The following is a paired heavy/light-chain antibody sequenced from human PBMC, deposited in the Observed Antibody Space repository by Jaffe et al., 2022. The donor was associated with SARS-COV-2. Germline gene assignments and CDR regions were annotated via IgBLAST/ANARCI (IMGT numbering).Light chain of an antibody. Sequence: DIVMTQSPLSLSVTPGEPASISCRSNQSLLYINGYNYLDWYLQKPGQSPQLLIYLGSTRASGVPDRFSGSGSGTDFTLTISRVEAEDVGVYYCMQALQTPPWTFGQGTKVEIK. CDR1: QSLLYINGYNY. CDR2: LGS. CDR3: MQALQTPPWT. J-gene: IGKJ1*01. V-gene: IGKV2-28*01.
Heavy chain of an antibody. Sequence: EVHLLESGGGLVRPGGSLRLSCAASGFTFSSYTMIWVRQAPGKGLEWLSIISGSDGSTSYADSVKGRFTISRDNSKNTLHLQMNNLRAEDTAVYYCARRGGEALVDYWGQGTLVTVSS. CDR1: GFTFSSYT. V-gene: IGHV3-23*01. CDR2: ISGSDGST. CDR3: ARRGGEALVDY. J-gene: IGHJ4*02. D-gene: IGHD3-10*01.